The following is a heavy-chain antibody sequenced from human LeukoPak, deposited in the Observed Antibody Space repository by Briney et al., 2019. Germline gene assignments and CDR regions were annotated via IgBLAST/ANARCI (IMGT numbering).Heavy chain of an antibody. J-gene: IGHJ4*02. CDR3: AKGWDYFDH. D-gene: IGHD3-16*01. CDR1: GFMFSSYA. V-gene: IGHV3-23*01. CDR2: ISATGDNT. Sequence: GGSLRLSCAASGFMFSSYAVSWVRQAPGKGLEWVSSISATGDNTYYTDSLKGRVTISRDNSKNAFFLQMNSLRVEDTAIYYCAKGWDYFDHWGEGTLVTVSS.